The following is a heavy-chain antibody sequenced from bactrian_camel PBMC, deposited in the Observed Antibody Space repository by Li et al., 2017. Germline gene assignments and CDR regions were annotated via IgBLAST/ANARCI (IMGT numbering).Heavy chain of an antibody. V-gene: IGHV3S55*01. CDR3: AARSVGWCPLFEHWLGKRAYTPGGYFAN. CDR1: RYTAC. CDR2: MSDTGIT. D-gene: IGHD1*01. J-gene: IGHJ6*01. Sequence: QVQLVESGGGSVQAGGSLRLSCVAPRYTACMGWFRQAPGKAREGVAVMSDTGITKYADSVEGRFTLSKASANTTLYLQMNSLKPEDTAMYYCAARSVGWCPLFEHWLGKRAYTPGGYFANWGQGTQVTVS.